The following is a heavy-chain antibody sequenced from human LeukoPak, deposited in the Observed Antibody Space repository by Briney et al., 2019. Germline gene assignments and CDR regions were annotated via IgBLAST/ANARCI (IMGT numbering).Heavy chain of an antibody. CDR3: ATEYGSGSFRHFDY. CDR2: SDPEDGET. D-gene: IGHD3-10*01. V-gene: IGHV1-24*01. CDR1: GYTLTELS. Sequence: ASVKVSCKVSGYTLTELSMHWVRQAPGKGLEWMGGSDPEDGETIYAQKFQGRVTMTEDTSTDTAYMELSSLRSEDTAVYYCATEYGSGSFRHFDYWGQGTLVTVSS. J-gene: IGHJ4*02.